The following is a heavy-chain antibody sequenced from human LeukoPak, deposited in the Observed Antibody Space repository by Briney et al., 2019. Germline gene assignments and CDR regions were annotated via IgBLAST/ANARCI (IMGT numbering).Heavy chain of an antibody. J-gene: IGHJ6*02. CDR3: ARIHSSSWYGESGYGMDV. CDR1: GFTFSSYR. V-gene: IGHV3-48*01. CDR2: ISSSSSTI. D-gene: IGHD6-13*01. Sequence: GGSLRLSCAASGFTFSSYRMNWVRQPPGQGLEWVSYISSSSSTIYYADSVKGRFTISRDNAKNSLYLQMNSLRAEDTAVYYCARIHSSSWYGESGYGMDVWGQGTTVTVSS.